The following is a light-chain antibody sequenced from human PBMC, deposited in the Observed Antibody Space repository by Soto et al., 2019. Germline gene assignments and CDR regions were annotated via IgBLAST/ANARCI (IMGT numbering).Light chain of an antibody. CDR2: DAS. V-gene: IGKV1-5*01. CDR3: QQYYSFGT. Sequence: DIQMTQSPSTRSASVGDRVTITCRASQSISSWLAWYQQKPGKAPKLLIYDASGLESGVPSRFSGSGSGTEFTLTISSLQPDDFATYYCQQYYSFGTFGQGTKVDIK. CDR1: QSISSW. J-gene: IGKJ1*01.